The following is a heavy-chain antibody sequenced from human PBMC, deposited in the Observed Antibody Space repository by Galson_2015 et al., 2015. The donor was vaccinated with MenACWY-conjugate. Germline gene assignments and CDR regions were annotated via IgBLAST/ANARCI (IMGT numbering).Heavy chain of an antibody. CDR2: IYPGDTYI. V-gene: IGHV5-51*01. CDR3: TRRLIANFRDAFDF. D-gene: IGHD2-21*01. CDR1: GYIFSTYW. Sequence: QSGAEVKKPGESLTISCQGSGYIFSTYWIAWVRQMPGKGLEWMGMIYPGDTYIRNNPSFEGQVTMSVDKSISTAYLRWSSLKASDTAMYHCTRRLIANFRDAFDFWGQGTMVTVSS. J-gene: IGHJ3*01.